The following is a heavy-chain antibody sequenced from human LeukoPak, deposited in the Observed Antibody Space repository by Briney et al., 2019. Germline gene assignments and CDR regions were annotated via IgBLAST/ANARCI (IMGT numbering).Heavy chain of an antibody. V-gene: IGHV3-48*03. Sequence: GGSLILSCAASGFTFSSYEMNWVRQAPGKGLEWVSFISISGSTIYYADSVKGRFTISRDNAKNSLYLQMNSLRAEDTAVYYCARTVAGLPLDAFDIWGQGTMVTVSS. CDR1: GFTFSSYE. CDR3: ARTVAGLPLDAFDI. J-gene: IGHJ3*02. D-gene: IGHD6-19*01. CDR2: ISISGSTI.